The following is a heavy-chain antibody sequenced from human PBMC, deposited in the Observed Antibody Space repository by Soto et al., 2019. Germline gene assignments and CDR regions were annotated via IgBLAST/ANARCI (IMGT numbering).Heavy chain of an antibody. J-gene: IGHJ6*02. CDR1: GFTFSSYA. D-gene: IGHD6-19*01. V-gene: IGHV3-23*01. CDR2: ISGSGGST. Sequence: GGSLRLSCAASGFTFSSYAMSWVRQAQGKGLEWVSAISGSGGSTYYADSVKGRFTISRDNSKNTLYLQMNSLRAEDTAVYYCAKGDSSGWYYYYYGMDVWGQGTTVTVSS. CDR3: AKGDSSGWYYYYYGMDV.